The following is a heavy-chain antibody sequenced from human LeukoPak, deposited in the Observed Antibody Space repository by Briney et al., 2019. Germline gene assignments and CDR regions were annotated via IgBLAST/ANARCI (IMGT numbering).Heavy chain of an antibody. CDR2: IIPVFGIA. CDR1: GGTFSSYA. D-gene: IGHD5-24*01. CDR3: ARGEMATIRDYYYYGMDV. Sequence: SVKVSCKASGGTFSSYAISWVRQAPGQGLEWMGRIIPVFGIANYAQKFQGRVTITADKSTSTAYMELSSLRSEDTAVYYCARGEMATIRDYYYYGMDVWGQGTTVTASS. V-gene: IGHV1-69*04. J-gene: IGHJ6*02.